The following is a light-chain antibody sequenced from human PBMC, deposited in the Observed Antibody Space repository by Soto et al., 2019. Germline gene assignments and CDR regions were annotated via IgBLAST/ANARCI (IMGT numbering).Light chain of an antibody. CDR1: PSTIGNNY. V-gene: IGLV1-51*01. CDR3: GTWDGSLSAVV. CDR2: DNN. J-gene: IGLJ2*01. Sequence: QAVLTQPPSVSAAPGQKVTISCSGSPSTIGNNYVSWYQQLPGTAPNLLIYDNNKRPSGIPDRFSGSKSGTSATLGITGLQTGDEADYYCGTWDGSLSAVVFGGGTQLTVL.